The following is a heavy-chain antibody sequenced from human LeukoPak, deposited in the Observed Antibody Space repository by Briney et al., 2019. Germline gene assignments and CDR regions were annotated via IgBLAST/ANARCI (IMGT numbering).Heavy chain of an antibody. CDR3: ARAGVIIPDYFDY. V-gene: IGHV1-2*02. CDR2: INPNSGDT. J-gene: IGHJ4*02. Sequence: ASVKVSCKASGYTFTGYYMHWVRQAPGQGLEWMGWINPNSGDTNYAQKFQGRVTLTRDTSISTAYMELSNLRSDDTAVYYCARAGVIIPDYFDYWGQGTLVTVSS. CDR1: GYTFTGYY. D-gene: IGHD3-3*01.